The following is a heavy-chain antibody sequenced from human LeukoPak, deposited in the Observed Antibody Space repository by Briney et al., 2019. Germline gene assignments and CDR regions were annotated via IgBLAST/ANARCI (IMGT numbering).Heavy chain of an antibody. J-gene: IGHJ4*02. V-gene: IGHV3-21*01. D-gene: IGHD2-2*02. CDR1: GFTFSSYS. CDR3: ARDASNQPLLYGGLTN. CDR2: ISSSSSYI. Sequence: AGGSLRLSCAASGFTFSSYSMNWVRQAPGKGLEWVSSISSSSSYIYYADSVKGRFTISRDNAKNSLYLQMNSLRAEDTAVYYCARDASNQPLLYGGLTNWGQGTLVTVSS.